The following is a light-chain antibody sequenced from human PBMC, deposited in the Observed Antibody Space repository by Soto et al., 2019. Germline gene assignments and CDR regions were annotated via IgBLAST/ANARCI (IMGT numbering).Light chain of an antibody. Sequence: EVVMTQSPATLSVSPGERATLSCRASQSVTSNVAWYQQKPGQAPRLLIYGASTRATGIPARFSGSGSGTEFTLTISSLQSEEFAVYYCQQYNNWPPYTFGQGTKLEIK. CDR3: QQYNNWPPYT. J-gene: IGKJ2*01. V-gene: IGKV3-15*01. CDR2: GAS. CDR1: QSVTSN.